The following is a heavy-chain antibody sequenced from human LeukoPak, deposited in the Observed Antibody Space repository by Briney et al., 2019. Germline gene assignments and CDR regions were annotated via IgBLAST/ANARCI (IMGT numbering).Heavy chain of an antibody. CDR2: IYHSGST. V-gene: IGHV4-30-2*01. D-gene: IGHD6-13*01. J-gene: IGHJ4*02. CDR3: ARGDYSSSFFDY. CDR1: GGSISSGGYS. Sequence: PSQTLSLTCAVSGGSISSGGYSWSWLRQPQGQGLEWIVYIYHSGSTYYNPSLKSRVTISVDRSKNQFSLKLSSVTAADTAVYYCARGDYSSSFFDYWGQGTLVTVSS.